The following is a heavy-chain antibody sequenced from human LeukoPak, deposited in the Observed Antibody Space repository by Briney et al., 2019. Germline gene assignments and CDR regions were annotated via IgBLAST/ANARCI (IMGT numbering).Heavy chain of an antibody. CDR2: INPNSGVT. Sequence: GSSVKVSCKASGYTFNGYYIHWVRQAPGQGLEWMGWINPNSGVTKYAQQFQGRVTMTWDTSVSTPYTELYRLTSDDTAMYYCARFGVVTNDAFDIWGQGTMVTISS. D-gene: IGHD3-3*01. CDR1: GYTFNGYY. J-gene: IGHJ3*02. V-gene: IGHV1-2*02. CDR3: ARFGVVTNDAFDI.